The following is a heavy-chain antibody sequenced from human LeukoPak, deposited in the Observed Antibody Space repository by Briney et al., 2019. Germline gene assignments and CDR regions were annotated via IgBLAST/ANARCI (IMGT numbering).Heavy chain of an antibody. Sequence: GGSLRLSCAASGFSLSSYSMNWVRQAPGKGLEWISYIGASSATIHYADSVQGRFTISRDNAKNSLFLQMDNLRAEDTAVYYCAKVFGVEYFYYMDVWGNGATVIVSS. J-gene: IGHJ6*03. CDR2: IGASSATI. V-gene: IGHV3-48*04. D-gene: IGHD3-3*01. CDR1: GFSLSSYS. CDR3: AKVFGVEYFYYMDV.